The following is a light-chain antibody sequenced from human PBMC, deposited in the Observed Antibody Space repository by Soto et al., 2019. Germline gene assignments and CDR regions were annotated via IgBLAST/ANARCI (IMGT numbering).Light chain of an antibody. Sequence: EIVVTQSPGTLSLSPGERATLSCRASQSVSSIYLAWYQQKPGQAPRLLIYGASSRATGIPDRFSGSGSGTDFTLTISRLEPEDFAVYYCQQYGSSPQTFGQGTKVDIK. CDR2: GAS. V-gene: IGKV3-20*01. J-gene: IGKJ1*01. CDR3: QQYGSSPQT. CDR1: QSVSSIY.